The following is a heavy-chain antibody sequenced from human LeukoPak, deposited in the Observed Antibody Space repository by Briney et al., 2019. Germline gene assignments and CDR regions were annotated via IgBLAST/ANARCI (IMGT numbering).Heavy chain of an antibody. CDR3: ARGASYYAYYFDY. CDR1: GGSFSGYY. D-gene: IGHD1-26*01. Sequence: PSETLSLTCAVYGGSFSGYYWSWIRQPPGKGLEWIGEINHSGSTNYNPSLKSRVTISVDTSKNQFSLKLSSVTAADTAVYYCARGASYYAYYFDYWGQGTLVTVSS. J-gene: IGHJ4*02. CDR2: INHSGST. V-gene: IGHV4-34*01.